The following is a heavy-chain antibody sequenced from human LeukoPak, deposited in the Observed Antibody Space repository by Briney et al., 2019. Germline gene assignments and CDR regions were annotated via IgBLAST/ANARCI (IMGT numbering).Heavy chain of an antibody. V-gene: IGHV3-23*01. D-gene: IGHD3-3*01. Sequence: GGSLRLSCAASGFTFSSYAMSWVRQAPGKGPEWVSAISGSGGSTYYADSVKGRFTISRDNSKNTLYLQMNSLRAEDTAVYYCAKAGQPVTYYDFWSGYYTFFDYWGQGTLVTVSS. CDR2: ISGSGGST. CDR3: AKAGQPVTYYDFWSGYYTFFDY. J-gene: IGHJ4*02. CDR1: GFTFSSYA.